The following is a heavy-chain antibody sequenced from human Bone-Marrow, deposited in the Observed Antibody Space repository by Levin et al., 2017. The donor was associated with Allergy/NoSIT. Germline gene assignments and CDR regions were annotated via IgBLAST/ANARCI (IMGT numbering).Heavy chain of an antibody. D-gene: IGHD2-2*01. Sequence: SETLSLTCAVYGGSFSGYYWSWIRQPPGKGLEWIGEINHSGSTNYNPSLKSRVTISVDTSKNQFSLKLSSVTAADTAVYYCARVKLGYCSSTSCRQYYYGMDVWGQGTTVTVSS. CDR3: ARVKLGYCSSTSCRQYYYGMDV. V-gene: IGHV4-34*01. CDR2: INHSGST. CDR1: GGSFSGYY. J-gene: IGHJ6*02.